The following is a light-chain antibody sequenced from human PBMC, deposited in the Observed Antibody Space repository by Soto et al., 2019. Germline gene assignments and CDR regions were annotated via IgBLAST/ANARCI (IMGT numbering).Light chain of an antibody. Sequence: QLSQSPSSLSASVGARATVXXRASQGISSYVAGDQQKPGEAPKLXRYSASTLRSWGPSRFSGSGSATYFTLTISSLHPDDFATYYCPQLQTYPLTFGQGTKVDIK. J-gene: IGKJ1*01. CDR2: SAS. CDR3: PQLQTYPLT. V-gene: IGKV1-9*01. CDR1: QGISSY.